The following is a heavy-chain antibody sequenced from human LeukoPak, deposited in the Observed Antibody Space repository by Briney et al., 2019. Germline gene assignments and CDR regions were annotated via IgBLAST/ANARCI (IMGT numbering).Heavy chain of an antibody. V-gene: IGHV3-33*06. CDR1: GFTFSSYG. CDR3: AKDDSSGFDY. J-gene: IGHJ4*02. CDR2: IWYDGSNK. Sequence: GRSLRLSCAASGFTFSSYGMHWVRQAPGKGLEWVAVIWYDGSNKYYADSVKGRFTISRDNSKNTLYLQMNSLRAEYTAVYYCAKDDSSGFDYWGQGTLVTVSS. D-gene: IGHD3-22*01.